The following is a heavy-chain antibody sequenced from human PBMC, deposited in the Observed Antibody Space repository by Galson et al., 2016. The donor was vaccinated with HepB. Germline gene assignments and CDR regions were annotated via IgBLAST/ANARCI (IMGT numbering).Heavy chain of an antibody. CDR1: GFTLSKYY. Sequence: VKVSCKAVGFTLSKYYMHWVRQTPGQGLQWMGIVSRTDGSANYEQNFQGRVTMTRDTSTNTLYMEVSSLTSEDTAVYYRVRAQDQDFDTWGQGTLVTVSS. V-gene: IGHV1-46*01. J-gene: IGHJ4*02. D-gene: IGHD2-2*01. CDR2: VSRTDGSA. CDR3: VRAQDQDFDT.